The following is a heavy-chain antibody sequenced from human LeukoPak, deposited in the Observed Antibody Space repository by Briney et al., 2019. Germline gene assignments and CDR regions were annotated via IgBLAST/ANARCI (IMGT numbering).Heavy chain of an antibody. CDR2: INPNSGGT. J-gene: IGHJ4*02. D-gene: IGHD2-2*01. CDR1: GYTFTGYY. V-gene: IGHV1-2*02. CDR3: ARAIRRGVGTSCYGY. Sequence: ASVKVSCKASGYTFTGYYMHWVRQAPGQGLEWIGWINPNSGGTNYAQKFQGRVTMTRDTSISTAYMELSRLRSDDTAVYYCARAIRRGVGTSCYGYWGQGTLVTVFS.